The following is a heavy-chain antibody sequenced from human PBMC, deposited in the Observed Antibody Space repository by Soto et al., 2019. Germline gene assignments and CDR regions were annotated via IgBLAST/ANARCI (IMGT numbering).Heavy chain of an antibody. Sequence: GASVKVSCKASGYTFTSYCISWVRQAPGQGLEWMGWISAYNGNTNYAQKLQGRVTMTTDTSTSTAYMELRSLRSDDTAVYYCARGRSGAAQRFYYYYYGMDVWGQGTTVTVSS. CDR1: GYTFTSYC. D-gene: IGHD1-26*01. J-gene: IGHJ6*02. CDR2: ISAYNGNT. CDR3: ARGRSGAAQRFYYYYYGMDV. V-gene: IGHV1-18*04.